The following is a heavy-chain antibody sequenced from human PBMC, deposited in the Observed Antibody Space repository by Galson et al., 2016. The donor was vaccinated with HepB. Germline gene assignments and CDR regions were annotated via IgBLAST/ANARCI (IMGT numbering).Heavy chain of an antibody. J-gene: IGHJ4*02. CDR3: ARARRHSTPDPHHFDY. D-gene: IGHD6-13*01. Sequence: SLRLSCAASGFTLRNYCMSWVRQAPGKGLEWVANINADGSEKYYVDSVRVRFTISRDNAENSVSLQMNSLRAEDTAVYYCARARRHSTPDPHHFDYWGQGSLVTVSS. V-gene: IGHV3-7*01. CDR2: INADGSEK. CDR1: GFTLRNYC.